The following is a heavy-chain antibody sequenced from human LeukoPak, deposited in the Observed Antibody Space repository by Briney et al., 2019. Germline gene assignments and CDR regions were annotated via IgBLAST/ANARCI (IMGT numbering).Heavy chain of an antibody. Sequence: PGGSLRLSCAASGFTFDDYGMSWVRQAPGKGLEWVSGINWNGGSTGYADSVKGRFTISRDNAKNSLYLQINSLRAEDTALYYCARVSWLHYYMDVWGKGTTVTVSS. CDR1: GFTFDDYG. D-gene: IGHD5-24*01. CDR3: ARVSWLHYYMDV. V-gene: IGHV3-20*04. J-gene: IGHJ6*03. CDR2: INWNGGST.